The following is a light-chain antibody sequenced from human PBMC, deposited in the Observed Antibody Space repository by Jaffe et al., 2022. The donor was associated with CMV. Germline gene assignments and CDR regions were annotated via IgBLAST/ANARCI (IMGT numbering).Light chain of an antibody. CDR3: QQYGGSYT. Sequence: EIVLTQSPGTLSLSPGERVTLSCRASETISNNFLAWYQQKPGQAPRLLIHGASRRATGIPDRFSGSGSGTDYTLAISRLEPEDFAVYYCQQYGGSYTFGQGTKLEIK. V-gene: IGKV3-20*01. CDR2: GAS. CDR1: ETISNNF. J-gene: IGKJ2*01.